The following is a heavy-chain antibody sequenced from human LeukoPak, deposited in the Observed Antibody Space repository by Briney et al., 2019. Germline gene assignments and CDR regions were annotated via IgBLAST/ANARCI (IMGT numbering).Heavy chain of an antibody. CDR2: ISDDGGGA. Sequence: AGSLRLSCAASGCTFNSYAMSWVRQAPGKGLEWVSAISDDGGGAYYTDTVKGRFTISRDNSKSTLYLQMSSLRAEDTAVYYCAKDGDYIWGSYRSNPNWGQGTLVTVSS. CDR3: AKDGDYIWGSYRSNPN. D-gene: IGHD3-16*02. CDR1: GCTFNSYA. V-gene: IGHV3-23*01. J-gene: IGHJ4*02.